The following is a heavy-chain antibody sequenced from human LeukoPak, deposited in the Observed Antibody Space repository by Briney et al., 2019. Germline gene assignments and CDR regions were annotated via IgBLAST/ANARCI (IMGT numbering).Heavy chain of an antibody. J-gene: IGHJ4*02. Sequence: GGSLRLSCAASGFTFDDYAMLWVRQAPGQGLEWVSGISWISGSIVYAVSVTGRFTISRDNSKNSLYLLMNSVIAGDTAFYFYVNVISCSSVWSRFYYWGQGTLVTVSS. CDR3: VNVISCSSVWSRFYY. D-gene: IGHD6-19*01. CDR2: ISWISGSI. CDR1: GFTFDDYA. V-gene: IGHV3-9*01.